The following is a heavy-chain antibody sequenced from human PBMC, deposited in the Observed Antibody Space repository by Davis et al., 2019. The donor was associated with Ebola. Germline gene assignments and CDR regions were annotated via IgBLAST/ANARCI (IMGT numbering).Heavy chain of an antibody. CDR3: ARRIQLWLAPFDY. J-gene: IGHJ4*02. V-gene: IGHV4-30-4*01. Sequence: MPSETLSLTCTVSGGSISSGDYYWSWIRQPPGKGLEWIGYIYYSGSTYYNPSLKSRVTISVDTSKNQFSLKLSSVTAADTAVYYCARRIQLWLAPFDYWGQGTLVTVSS. CDR1: GGSISSGDYY. D-gene: IGHD5-18*01. CDR2: IYYSGST.